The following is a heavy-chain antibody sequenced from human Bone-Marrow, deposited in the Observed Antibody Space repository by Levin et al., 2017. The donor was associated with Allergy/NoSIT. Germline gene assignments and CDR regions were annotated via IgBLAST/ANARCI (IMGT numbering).Heavy chain of an antibody. CDR1: GGSFTDYF. D-gene: IGHD3-10*01. V-gene: IGHV4-34*01. CDR3: AKSPRTPLWVGDLLYYPHCGMDV. J-gene: IGHJ6*02. Sequence: SETLSLTCAVYGGSFTDYFWSWIRQSPGKGLEWIGEINHTGNTKYNPSLKSRVTRSLDTSKSQFSLTLRSVTAAAAAVYYCAKSPRTPLWVGDLLYYPHCGMDVWGQGTTITVSS. CDR2: INHTGNT.